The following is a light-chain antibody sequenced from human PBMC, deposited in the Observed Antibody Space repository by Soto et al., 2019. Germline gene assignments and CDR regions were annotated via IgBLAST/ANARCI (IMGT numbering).Light chain of an antibody. CDR3: QQYGSSGT. V-gene: IGKV3-20*01. CDR2: GAS. Sequence: EIVLTQSPATLSLSPGERATLSCRASQSIGNSLAWYQQKPGQAPRLLIYGASNRATGIPDRFSGSGSGTDFTLTISRLEPEDFAVYYCQQYGSSGTFGQGTKVDIK. J-gene: IGKJ1*01. CDR1: QSIGNS.